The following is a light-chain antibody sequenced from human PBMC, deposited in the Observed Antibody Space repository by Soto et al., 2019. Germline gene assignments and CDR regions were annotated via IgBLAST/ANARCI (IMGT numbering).Light chain of an antibody. CDR2: WAS. CDR1: QNVLYSANNKNQ. J-gene: IGKJ4*01. V-gene: IGKV4-1*01. CDR3: QLYCSPPLT. Sequence: DIVMTQSPDSLAVSLGERATINCKSSQNVLYSANNKNQLAWYRQKPGQPPKLLIYWASTRESGVPDRFSGSVSGTDSILTISTLQAEDVAVYYCQLYCSPPLTFGGGSKVEIK.